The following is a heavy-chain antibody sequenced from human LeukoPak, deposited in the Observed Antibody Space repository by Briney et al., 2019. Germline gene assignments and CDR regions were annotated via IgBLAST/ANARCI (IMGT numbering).Heavy chain of an antibody. CDR1: GFTFRDYA. CDR2: ISGSGGST. V-gene: IGHV3-23*01. J-gene: IGHJ4*02. Sequence: GGSLRLSCAASGFTFRDYAMNWVRQAPGKGLEWVSGISGSGGSTFYTASVEGRFTISRDNSKNTLYLQLNSLRAEGTALYYCANAPSYGLPLYWGQGTLVTVSS. CDR3: ANAPSYGLPLY. D-gene: IGHD4-17*01.